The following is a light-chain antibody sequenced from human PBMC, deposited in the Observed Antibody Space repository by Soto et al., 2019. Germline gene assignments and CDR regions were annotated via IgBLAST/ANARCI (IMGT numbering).Light chain of an antibody. V-gene: IGKV3-11*01. CDR1: QSIRTS. CDR3: QQRSNWPRFT. CDR2: DAS. J-gene: IGKJ3*01. Sequence: EIVLTQSPATLSLSPGERATLSCRASQSIRTSLAWYQQKPGQSPRLLIHDASNRATGIPARFSGSGSGTDFTPTISSLEPEDVAVYYCQQRSNWPRFTFGPGTKVDIK.